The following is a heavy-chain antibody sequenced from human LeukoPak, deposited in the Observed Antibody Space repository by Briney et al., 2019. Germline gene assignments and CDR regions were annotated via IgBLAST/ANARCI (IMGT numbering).Heavy chain of an antibody. CDR3: ARVGRGSRYTEIDY. J-gene: IGHJ4*02. CDR1: GGSISSGGYY. Sequence: PSETLSLTCTVSGGSISSGGYYWSWIRQHPGKGLGWIGYIYYSGSTYYNPSLKSRVTISVDTSKNQFSLKLSSVTAADTAVYYCARVGRGSRYTEIDYWGQGTLVTVSS. CDR2: IYYSGST. V-gene: IGHV4-31*03. D-gene: IGHD3-10*01.